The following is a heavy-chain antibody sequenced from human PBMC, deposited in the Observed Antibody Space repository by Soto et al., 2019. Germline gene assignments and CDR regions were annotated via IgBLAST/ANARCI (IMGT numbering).Heavy chain of an antibody. Sequence: QVHLVQSGAEVKKPGASVKVSCKGSGYDFTTYGITWVRQAPGQGLEWMAWISAHNGNTDYAQKLQRRVTGTRDTSTSTAYMELRSLRSDDTAVYYCARGRYGDYWGKGALVTVSS. V-gene: IGHV1-18*01. CDR3: ARGRYGDY. CDR1: GYDFTTYG. CDR2: ISAHNGNT. J-gene: IGHJ4*02. D-gene: IGHD1-1*01.